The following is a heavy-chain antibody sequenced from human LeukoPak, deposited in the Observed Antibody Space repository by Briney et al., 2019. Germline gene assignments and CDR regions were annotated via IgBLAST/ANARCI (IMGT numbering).Heavy chain of an antibody. CDR1: GYSISSGYY. J-gene: IGHJ4*02. CDR2: IYHSGST. D-gene: IGHD3-10*01. CDR3: ARGNDYYGSGSYYSYFDY. V-gene: IGHV4-38-2*02. Sequence: SETLSLTCTVSGYSISSGYYWGWIRPPPGKGLEWIGSIYHSGSTYYNPSLKSRVTISVDTSKNHFSLKLSSVTAADTAVYYCARGNDYYGSGSYYSYFDYWGQGTLVTVSS.